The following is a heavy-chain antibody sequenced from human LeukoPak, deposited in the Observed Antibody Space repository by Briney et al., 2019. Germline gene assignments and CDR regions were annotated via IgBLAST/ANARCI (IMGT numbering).Heavy chain of an antibody. D-gene: IGHD2-2*01. V-gene: IGHV3-11*04. CDR2: ISGSGTTI. CDR1: GFTFSDYY. J-gene: IGHJ4*02. Sequence: GGSLRLSCEVSGFTFSDYYMSWIRQAPGKGLEWVSYISGSGTTIFYADSVKGRFTISRDNAKNSLYLQMNSLRAEDTAVYYCARLLVPAAALFDYWGQGTLVTVSS. CDR3: ARLLVPAAALFDY.